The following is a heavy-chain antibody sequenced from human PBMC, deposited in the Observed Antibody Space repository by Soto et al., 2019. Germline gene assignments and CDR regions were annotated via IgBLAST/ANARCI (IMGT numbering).Heavy chain of an antibody. CDR3: AKGGRQWLVTSDFNY. CDR2: VSHDGRNT. D-gene: IGHD6-19*01. V-gene: IGHV3-30*18. J-gene: IGHJ4*02. Sequence: VQLVESGGGVVQPGRSLRLSCAASGFTFSDYAMHWVRQAPGKGLEWVAVVSHDGRNTHYADSVKGRFTISRDSSKKTVSLEMTSLRAEDTDVYYCAKGGRQWLVTSDFNYWGQGALVTVSS. CDR1: GFTFSDYA.